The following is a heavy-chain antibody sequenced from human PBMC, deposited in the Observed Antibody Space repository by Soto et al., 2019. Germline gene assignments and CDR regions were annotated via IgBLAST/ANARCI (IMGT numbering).Heavy chain of an antibody. CDR3: TSFNDAFDI. Sequence: ASVKVSCKASGYTFTSYYMHWVRQAPGQGLEWMGIINPSGGRTSYAQQFQGRVTMTRDTSTSTVYMELSSLRSEDTAVYYYTSFNDAFDIWGQGTMVTVSS. J-gene: IGHJ3*02. V-gene: IGHV1-46*03. CDR2: INPSGGRT. CDR1: GYTFTSYY.